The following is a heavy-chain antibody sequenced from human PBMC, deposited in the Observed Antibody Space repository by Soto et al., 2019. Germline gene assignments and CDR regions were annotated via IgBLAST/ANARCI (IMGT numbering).Heavy chain of an antibody. V-gene: IGHV1-69*01. CDR3: ARSQGSSTSLEIYYYYYYGMDV. D-gene: IGHD2-2*01. CDR1: GGTFSSYA. Sequence: QVQLVQSGAEVKKPGSSVKVSCKASGGTFSSYAISWVRQAPGQGLEWMGGIIPISGTATYAQKFQGRVTITADESTSTAYMELSSLRSEDTAVYYCARSQGSSTSLEIYYYYYYGMDVWDQGTTVTVSS. J-gene: IGHJ6*02. CDR2: IIPISGTA.